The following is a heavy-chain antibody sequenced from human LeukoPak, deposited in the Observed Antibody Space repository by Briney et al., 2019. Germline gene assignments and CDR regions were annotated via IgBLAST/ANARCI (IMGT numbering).Heavy chain of an antibody. D-gene: IGHD3-10*01. CDR2: TRYNGNDN. CDR3: AKDVMHYGSGRPFYMDV. CDR1: GFTFNAFG. J-gene: IGHJ6*03. Sequence: PGGSLKLSCAASGFTFNAFGMHWVRQAPGKGLEWLTFTRYNGNDNYYADSVKGRFTISRDNSKNTLYLQLNSLRADDTAVYFCAKDVMHYGSGRPFYMDVWGKGTTVTISS. V-gene: IGHV3-30*02.